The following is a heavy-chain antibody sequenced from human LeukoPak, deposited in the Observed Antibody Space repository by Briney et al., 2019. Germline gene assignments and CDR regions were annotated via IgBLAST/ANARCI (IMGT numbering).Heavy chain of an antibody. CDR1: GYTFTSYG. CDR3: ARDQSSNWKRNWFDP. V-gene: IGHV1-18*01. J-gene: IGHJ5*02. Sequence: ASVKVSCKASGYTFTSYGISWVRQAPGQGLEWMGWISAYNGNTNYAQKLQGRVTMTTDTSTSTAYMELRSLRSDDTAVYYCARDQSSNWKRNWFDPWGQGTLVTVSS. CDR2: ISAYNGNT. D-gene: IGHD1-20*01.